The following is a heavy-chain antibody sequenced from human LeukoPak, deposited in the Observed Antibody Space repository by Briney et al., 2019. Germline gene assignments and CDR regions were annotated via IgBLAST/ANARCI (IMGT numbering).Heavy chain of an antibody. CDR1: GGSFSGYY. V-gene: IGHV4-34*01. CDR3: ARGPYGMAV. CDR2: INHSGST. Sequence: PSETLSLTCAVYGGSFSGYYWNWIRQAPGKGLEWIGEINHSGSTNYNPSLESRVPISIDTSQNRFSLKLRSVTAADTAVYYCARGPYGMAVWGQGTTVTVSS. J-gene: IGHJ6*02.